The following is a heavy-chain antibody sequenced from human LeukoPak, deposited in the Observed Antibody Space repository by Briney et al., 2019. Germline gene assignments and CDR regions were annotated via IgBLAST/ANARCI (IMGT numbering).Heavy chain of an antibody. CDR3: ARVSRGNSVGGDY. Sequence: SETLSLTCTVSGGTISSYYWSWIRQPPGKGLEWIGYIYYSRSTNYNPFLKSRVTISLDPSKNQFSLKLSSVTAADTAMYYCARVSRGNSVGGDYWGQGTLVTVSS. J-gene: IGHJ4*02. CDR2: IYYSRST. CDR1: GGTISSYY. D-gene: IGHD4-23*01. V-gene: IGHV4-59*01.